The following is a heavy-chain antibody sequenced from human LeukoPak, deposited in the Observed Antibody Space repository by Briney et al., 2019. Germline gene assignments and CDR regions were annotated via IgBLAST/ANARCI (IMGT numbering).Heavy chain of an antibody. CDR2: ISGSGGST. D-gene: IGHD6-19*01. CDR3: AIAVAGKTAYYFDY. J-gene: IGHJ4*02. Sequence: GGSLRLSCAASGFTFRSYAMSWVRQAPGKGLEWVSAISGSGGSTYYADSVKGRFTISRDNSKNTLYLQMNSLRAEDTAVYYCAIAVAGKTAYYFDYWGQGTLVTVSS. CDR1: GFTFRSYA. V-gene: IGHV3-23*01.